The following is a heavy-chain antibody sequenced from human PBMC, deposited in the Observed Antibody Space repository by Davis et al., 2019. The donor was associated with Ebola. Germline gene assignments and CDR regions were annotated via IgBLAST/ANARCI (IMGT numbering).Heavy chain of an antibody. CDR1: GGSISSSNW. V-gene: IGHV4-4*02. CDR2: IYHSGST. J-gene: IGHJ3*02. Sequence: PSETLSLTCAVSGGSISSSNWWSWVRQPPGKGLEWIGEIYHSGSTNYNPSLKSRVTISVDKSKNQFSLKLSSVTAADTAVYYCARTTRDRWGRDAFDIWGQGTMVTVSS. CDR3: ARTTRDRWGRDAFDI. D-gene: IGHD3-16*01.